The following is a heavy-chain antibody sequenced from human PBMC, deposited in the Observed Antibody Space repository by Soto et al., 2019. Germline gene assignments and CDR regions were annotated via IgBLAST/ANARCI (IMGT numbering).Heavy chain of an antibody. Sequence: QVQLQKSGPGLVKPSETLSLTCTISGGPMNNYYCSWFRQPRGQGLEWIGYMGYNGFTRYNPSLRIRVAISLDTAKTQFSLNLSSVTAADTALYYCARQAFGELHGLVDVWGQGITVTVSS. D-gene: IGHD3-10*01. CDR3: ARQAFGELHGLVDV. V-gene: IGHV4-59*08. CDR1: GGPMNNYY. CDR2: MGYNGFT. J-gene: IGHJ6*02.